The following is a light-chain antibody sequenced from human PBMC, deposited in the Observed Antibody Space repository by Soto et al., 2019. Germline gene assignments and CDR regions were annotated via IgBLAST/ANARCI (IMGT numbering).Light chain of an antibody. J-gene: IGKJ2*01. CDR1: QSISSR. Sequence: DIQMTHSPSTLSASVGDRVTITCRASQSISSRLAWYQQKPGKARKLLIYKASSIESGVPSRFSGSGSGTEFTLTISSLQPDDFATYYCQQYNSYLYTFGQGTKLEIK. V-gene: IGKV1-5*03. CDR3: QQYNSYLYT. CDR2: KAS.